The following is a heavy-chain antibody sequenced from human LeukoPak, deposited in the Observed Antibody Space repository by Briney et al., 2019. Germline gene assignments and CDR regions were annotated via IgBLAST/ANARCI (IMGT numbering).Heavy chain of an antibody. CDR2: ISAYNGNT. V-gene: IGHV1-18*01. CDR3: ARGPTYYDYVWGSYRSRPFDY. J-gene: IGHJ4*02. Sequence: ASVKVSCKASGYTFTSYGISWVRQAPGQGLEWMGWISAYNGNTNYAQKLQGRVTMTTDTSTSTAYMELRSLRSDDTAVYYCARGPTYYDYVWGSYRSRPFDYWGQGTLVTVSS. D-gene: IGHD3-16*02. CDR1: GYTFTSYG.